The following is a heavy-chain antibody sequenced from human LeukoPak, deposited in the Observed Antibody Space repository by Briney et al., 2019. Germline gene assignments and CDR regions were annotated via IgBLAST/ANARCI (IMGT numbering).Heavy chain of an antibody. Sequence: PSETLSHTSTDPGGSLTTYDSSTSSVRHPPGKGLEWLGYMSYSGSTTYNPSLGGRATITVDTSGNHFSLKLSSVTAADTAVYYCARVLRLGERLQLPARGYYYYYYMDVWGKGTTVTVSS. V-gene: IGHV4-59*01. J-gene: IGHJ6*03. CDR3: ARVLRLGERLQLPARGYYYYYYMDV. D-gene: IGHD5-24*01. CDR1: GGSLTTYD. CDR2: MSYSGST.